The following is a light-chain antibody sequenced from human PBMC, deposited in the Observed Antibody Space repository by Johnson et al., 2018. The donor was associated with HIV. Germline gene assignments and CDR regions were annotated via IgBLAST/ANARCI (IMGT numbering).Light chain of an antibody. CDR2: DNN. J-gene: IGLJ1*01. V-gene: IGLV1-51*01. Sequence: QSVLTQPPSVSAAPGQKVTISCSGSSSNIGNNYVSWYQQLPGTAPKLLIYDNNKRPSGIPDRFSGSKSGTSATLAITRLQTGDEADYYCGTWDISLSGVFGTGTKVTVL. CDR1: SSNIGNNY. CDR3: GTWDISLSGV.